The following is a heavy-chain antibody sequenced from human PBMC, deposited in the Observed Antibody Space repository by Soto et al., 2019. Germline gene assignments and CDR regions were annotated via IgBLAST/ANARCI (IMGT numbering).Heavy chain of an antibody. CDR2: IYYSGST. D-gene: IGHD5-18*01. CDR1: GGSISSGDYY. CDR3: AGAGLAMVCPYGMDV. V-gene: IGHV4-30-4*01. J-gene: IGHJ6*02. Sequence: SETPSLTCTVSGGSISSGDYYWSWIRQPPGKGLEWIGYIYYSGSTYYNPSLKSRVTISVDTSKNQFCLKLSSVTAADTAVYYCAGAGLAMVCPYGMDVWGQVXTVTVFS.